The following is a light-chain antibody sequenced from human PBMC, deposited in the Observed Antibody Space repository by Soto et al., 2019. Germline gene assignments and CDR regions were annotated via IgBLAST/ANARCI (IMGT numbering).Light chain of an antibody. CDR3: QQYRSYWT. Sequence: DIQMTQSPSILSASVGDRVTITCRASQSISSWLAWYQQKPGKAPKLLIYKASSLESGVPSRFSGSGSGTEFTLTISRLQPDDFATYYCQQYRSYWTFGQGTKVEIK. V-gene: IGKV1-5*03. CDR1: QSISSW. CDR2: KAS. J-gene: IGKJ1*01.